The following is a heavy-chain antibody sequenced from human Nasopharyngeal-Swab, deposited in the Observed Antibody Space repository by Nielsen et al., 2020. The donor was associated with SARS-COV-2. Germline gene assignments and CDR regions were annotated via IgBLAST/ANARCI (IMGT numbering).Heavy chain of an antibody. CDR2: IIPGNGNT. CDR1: VYTFTNNP. Sequence: ASVKVSCKASVYTFTNNPIHWVRQAPGQGLEWMGWIIPGNGNTKYSQKFQGRVTISRDTSATTVYMEMSSLRSEDTTVYFCARSGWLPWFDYWGQGTLVTVSS. J-gene: IGHJ4*02. V-gene: IGHV1-3*01. CDR3: ARSGWLPWFDY. D-gene: IGHD6-19*01.